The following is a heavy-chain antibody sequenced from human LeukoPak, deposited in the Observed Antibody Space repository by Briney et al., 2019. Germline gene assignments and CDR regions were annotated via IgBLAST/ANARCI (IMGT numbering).Heavy chain of an antibody. Sequence: LRLSCAASGFTFSDYYWSWIRQHPGKGLEWIGYIYYSGSTYYNPSLKSRVTISVDTSKNQFSLKLSSVTAADTAVYYCARLYCSGGSCQIDYWGQGTLVTVSS. CDR2: IYYSGST. V-gene: IGHV4-31*02. J-gene: IGHJ4*02. D-gene: IGHD2-15*01. CDR1: GFTFSDYY. CDR3: ARLYCSGGSCQIDY.